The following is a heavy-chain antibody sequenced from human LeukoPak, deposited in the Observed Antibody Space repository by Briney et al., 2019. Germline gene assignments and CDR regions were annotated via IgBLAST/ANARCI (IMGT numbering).Heavy chain of an antibody. V-gene: IGHV4-34*01. CDR3: ARGRRGYSYGRHWFDP. J-gene: IGHJ5*02. Sequence: SETLSLTCAVYGGSFSGYYWSWIRQPPGKGLEWIGEINHSGSTNYNPSLKSRVTISVDTSKNQFSLKLSSVTAADTAVYYCARGRRGYSYGRHWFDPWGQGTLVTVSS. CDR1: GGSFSGYY. CDR2: INHSGST. D-gene: IGHD5-18*01.